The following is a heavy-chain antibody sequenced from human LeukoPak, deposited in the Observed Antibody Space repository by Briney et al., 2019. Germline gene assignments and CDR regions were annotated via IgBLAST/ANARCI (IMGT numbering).Heavy chain of an antibody. V-gene: IGHV1-2*02. CDR3: ARDLPLTGLYDY. CDR1: GYTFTGYY. D-gene: IGHD3-9*01. CDR2: INPNSGGT. Sequence: ASVKVSCKASGYTFTGYYMHWVRQAPGQGLGWMGWINPNSGGTNYAQKFQGRVTMTRDTSIGTAYMELSRLRSDDTAVYYCARDLPLTGLYDYWGQGTLVTVSS. J-gene: IGHJ4*02.